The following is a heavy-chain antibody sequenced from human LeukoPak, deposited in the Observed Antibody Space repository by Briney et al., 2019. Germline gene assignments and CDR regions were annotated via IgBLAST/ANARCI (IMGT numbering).Heavy chain of an antibody. J-gene: IGHJ4*02. CDR1: GGSISSSSYY. CDR2: IYYSGNT. V-gene: IGHV4-39*01. Sequence: SETLSLTCTVSGGSISSSSYYWGWIRQPPGKGLEWIGSIYYSGNTYFNPSLKSRVTLSVDTSKNQFSLKLSSVTAADTAVYYCARSQGSPLDTALDFDYWGQGTLVTVSS. D-gene: IGHD5-18*01. CDR3: ARSQGSPLDTALDFDY.